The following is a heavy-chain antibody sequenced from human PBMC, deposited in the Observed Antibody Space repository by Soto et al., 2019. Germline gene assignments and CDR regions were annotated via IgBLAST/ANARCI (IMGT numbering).Heavy chain of an antibody. V-gene: IGHV3-23*01. Sequence: PGGSLRLSCAASGFTFSSYAMSWVRQAPGEGLEWVSAISGSGGSTYYADSVKGRFTISRDNSKNTLYLQMNSLRAEDTAVYYCAKDPQYNWNHMDYWGQGTXVTSPQ. CDR3: AKDPQYNWNHMDY. D-gene: IGHD1-20*01. CDR2: ISGSGGST. CDR1: GFTFSSYA. J-gene: IGHJ4*02.